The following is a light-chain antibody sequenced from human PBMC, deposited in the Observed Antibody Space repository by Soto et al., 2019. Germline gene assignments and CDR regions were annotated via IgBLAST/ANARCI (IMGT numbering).Light chain of an antibody. Sequence: QAVVTQEPSLTVSPGGTVTVTCASSTGAVTPNYFASWFQQKSGQAPRALISNTDDKLSWTPARFSGSVLGDKAALTLSGVQPEDEADYYCLLYYGGTGVFGGGTKLTVL. CDR2: NTD. CDR1: TGAVTPNYF. V-gene: IGLV7-43*01. J-gene: IGLJ3*02. CDR3: LLYYGGTGV.